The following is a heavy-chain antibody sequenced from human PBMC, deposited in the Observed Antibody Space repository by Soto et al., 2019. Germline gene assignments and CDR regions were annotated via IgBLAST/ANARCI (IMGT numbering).Heavy chain of an antibody. V-gene: IGHV4-31*03. D-gene: IGHD6-13*01. J-gene: IGHJ6*02. CDR1: GGSISSGGYY. CDR3: AREDPRAYSSSWYYYYYYGMDV. CDR2: IYYSGST. Sequence: SETLSLTCTVSGGSISSGGYYWSWIRQHPGKGLEWIGYIYYSGSTYYNPSLKSRVTISVDTSKNQFSLKLSSVTAADTAVYYCAREDPRAYSSSWYYYYYYGMDVWGQGTTVTVSS.